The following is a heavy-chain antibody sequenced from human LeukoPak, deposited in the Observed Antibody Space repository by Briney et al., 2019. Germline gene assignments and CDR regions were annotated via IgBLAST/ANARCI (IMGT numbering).Heavy chain of an antibody. CDR2: ISAYNGNT. J-gene: IGHJ4*02. CDR1: GYTFTSYG. D-gene: IGHD6-13*01. CDR3: ARDLETVWYSSSWFVDY. V-gene: IGHV1-18*01. Sequence: ASVKVSCKASGYTFTSYGISWVRQAPGQGLEWMGWISAYNGNTNYAQKLQGRVTMTTDTSRSTAYMELRSLRSDDTAVYYCARDLETVWYSSSWFVDYWGQGTLVTVSS.